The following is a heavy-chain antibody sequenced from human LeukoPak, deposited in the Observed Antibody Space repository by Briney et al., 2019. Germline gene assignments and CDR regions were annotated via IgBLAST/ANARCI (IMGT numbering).Heavy chain of an antibody. V-gene: IGHV3-48*01. D-gene: IGHD2-21*02. CDR3: ARDQDIVVVTAMSHAFDI. Sequence: PGGSLRLSCAASGFTFSSYSMNWVRQAPGKGLEWVSYISSSSSTIYYADSVKGRFTISRDNAKNSLYLQMNSLRAEDTAVYYCARDQDIVVVTAMSHAFDIWGQGTMVTVSS. J-gene: IGHJ3*02. CDR2: ISSSSSTI. CDR1: GFTFSSYS.